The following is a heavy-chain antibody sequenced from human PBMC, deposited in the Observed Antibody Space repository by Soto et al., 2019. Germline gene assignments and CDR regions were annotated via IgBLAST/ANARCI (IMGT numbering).Heavy chain of an antibody. V-gene: IGHV1-18*01. D-gene: IGHD6-19*01. CDR2: ISTYNGNR. Sequence: ASVKVSCKASGYTFTNYDIIWVRQAPGQGLEWMGWISTYNGNRNNAQKFQGRVAMTTDTFTSTAYMELRSLRSDDTAIYYCARAVGSGWYGDYWGQGTLVTVSS. CDR3: ARAVGSGWYGDY. J-gene: IGHJ4*02. CDR1: GYTFTNYD.